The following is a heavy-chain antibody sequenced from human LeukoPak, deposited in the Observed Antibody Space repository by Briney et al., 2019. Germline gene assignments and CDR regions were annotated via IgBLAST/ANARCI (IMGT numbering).Heavy chain of an antibody. V-gene: IGHV4-4*07. CDR1: GGSISSYD. J-gene: IGHJ2*01. CDR3: ARLTSSWYQDWYFDL. Sequence: SETLSLTCTVSGGSISSYDWSWIRQPAGKGLEWIGRIYTSGSTKYNPSLKSRVTMSLDTSKKQFSLKLSSVTATDTAVYYCARLTSSWYQDWYFDLWGRGTLVTVSS. CDR2: IYTSGST. D-gene: IGHD6-13*01.